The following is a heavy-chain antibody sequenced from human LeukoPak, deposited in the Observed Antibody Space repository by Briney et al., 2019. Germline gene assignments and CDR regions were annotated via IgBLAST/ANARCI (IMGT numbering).Heavy chain of an antibody. D-gene: IGHD3-22*01. Sequence: GGSLRLSCAASGFTFSTHGMHWVRQAPGKGLEWVAFIRYDGINKYYADSVKGRFTISRDSFKNTPYLQMNSLRPEDTAVYYCARSRYDSSGYYGIIGNWGQGTLVTVSS. CDR3: ARSRYDSSGYYGIIGN. J-gene: IGHJ4*02. CDR2: IRYDGINK. CDR1: GFTFSTHG. V-gene: IGHV3-30*02.